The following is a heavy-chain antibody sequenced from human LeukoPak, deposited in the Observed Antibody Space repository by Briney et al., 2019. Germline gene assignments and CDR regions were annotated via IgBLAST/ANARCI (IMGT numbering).Heavy chain of an antibody. V-gene: IGHV4-4*07. CDR1: GGSISSYY. Sequence: SETLSLTCTVSGGSISSYYWSWIRQPAGKGLEWIGRIYTSGSTNYDPSLKSRVTMSVDTSKNQFSLKLSSVTAADTAVYYCARGGRPVDRYCSGGSCYYDYWGQGTLVTVSS. CDR3: ARGGRPVDRYCSGGSCYYDY. D-gene: IGHD2-15*01. J-gene: IGHJ4*02. CDR2: IYTSGST.